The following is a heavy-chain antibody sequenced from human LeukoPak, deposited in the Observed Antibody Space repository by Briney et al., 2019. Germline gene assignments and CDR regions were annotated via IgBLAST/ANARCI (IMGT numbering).Heavy chain of an antibody. Sequence: GGSLRLSCAASGFTFSRYAMSWVRQAPGKGLEGVSAISGSGGSTYYADSVKGRFTISRDNSKNTLYLQMNSLRAEDTAVYYCAKDHGVVGATDYFDYWGQGTLVTVSS. CDR3: AKDHGVVGATDYFDY. D-gene: IGHD1-26*01. CDR2: ISGSGGST. CDR1: GFTFSRYA. V-gene: IGHV3-23*01. J-gene: IGHJ4*02.